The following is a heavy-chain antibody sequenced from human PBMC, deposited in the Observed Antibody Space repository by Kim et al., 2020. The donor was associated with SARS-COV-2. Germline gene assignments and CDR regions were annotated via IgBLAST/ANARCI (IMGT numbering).Heavy chain of an antibody. CDR3: TTVRDPVTWSLDH. CDR2: IRSQGGGGTA. J-gene: IGHJ4*02. CDR1: GINFRITW. Sequence: GGSLRPSCAASGINFRITWMTWVRQAPGKGLEWVGRIRSQGGGGTADYAAPVEGRFFISRDDSQDTVYLEMNSLRSEDTAVYFCTTVRDPVTWSLDHWGEGALVTVSS. D-gene: IGHD4-17*01. V-gene: IGHV3-15*01.